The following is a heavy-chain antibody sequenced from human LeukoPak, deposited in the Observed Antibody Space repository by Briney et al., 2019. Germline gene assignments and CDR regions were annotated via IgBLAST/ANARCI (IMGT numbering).Heavy chain of an antibody. CDR2: ISAYNGNT. J-gene: IGHJ5*02. V-gene: IGHV1-18*01. D-gene: IGHD2-15*01. Sequence: GASVKVSCKASGYTFTIYGISWVRHAPGQGLEWMGWISAYNGNTNYAQKLQGRVTMTTYTSTSTAYMELRSLRSDDTAVYYCATLRGGYCSGGSCYGKYNWFGPWGQGTLVTVSS. CDR1: GYTFTIYG. CDR3: ATLRGGYCSGGSCYGKYNWFGP.